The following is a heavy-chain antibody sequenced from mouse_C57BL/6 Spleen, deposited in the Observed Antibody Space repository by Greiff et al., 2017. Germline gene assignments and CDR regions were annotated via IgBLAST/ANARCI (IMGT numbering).Heavy chain of an antibody. Sequence: EVQLQQSGPELVKPGASVKIPCKASGSTFTDYNMAWVKLSHGKSLAWIGDIIPNNGGTTFNQTFKGKATLTVDKSFSTAYRELRSLTSEDTAVDYCARYNYYGSSDVDYWGQGTTLTGSS. J-gene: IGHJ2*01. CDR1: GSTFTDYN. D-gene: IGHD1-1*01. CDR2: IIPNNGGT. CDR3: ARYNYYGSSDVDY. V-gene: IGHV1-18*01.